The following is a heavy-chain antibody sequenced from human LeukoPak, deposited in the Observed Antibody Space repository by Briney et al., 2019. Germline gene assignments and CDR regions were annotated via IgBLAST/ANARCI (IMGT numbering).Heavy chain of an antibody. J-gene: IGHJ6*03. CDR1: GYSISSGYY. D-gene: IGHD3-3*01. Sequence: SETLSLTCTVSGYSISSGYYWGWIRQPPGKGLEWIGSIYHSGSTYYNPSLKSRVTISVDTSKNQFSLKLSSVTAADTAVYYCARANYDFWSAYYYYYMDAWGKGTTVTVSS. V-gene: IGHV4-38-2*02. CDR3: ARANYDFWSAYYYYYMDA. CDR2: IYHSGST.